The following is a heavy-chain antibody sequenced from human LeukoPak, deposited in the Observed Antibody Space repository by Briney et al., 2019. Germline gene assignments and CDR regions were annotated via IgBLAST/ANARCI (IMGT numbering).Heavy chain of an antibody. CDR1: GFTFDDYA. Sequence: PGRSLRLSCAASGFTFDDYAMHWVRQAPGKGLEWVSGISWNSGSIGYADSVKGRFTISRDNAKNSLYLQMNSLRAEDTAVYYCARDEGYGYYYYYMDVWGKGTTVTVSS. CDR2: ISWNSGSI. D-gene: IGHD5-18*01. J-gene: IGHJ6*03. V-gene: IGHV3-9*01. CDR3: ARDEGYGYYYYYMDV.